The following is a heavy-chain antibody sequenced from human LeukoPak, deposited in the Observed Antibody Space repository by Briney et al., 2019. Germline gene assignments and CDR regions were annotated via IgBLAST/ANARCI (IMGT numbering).Heavy chain of an antibody. D-gene: IGHD3-22*01. CDR1: GYSFTSYW. CDR3: ATLRDYYDSSGPPGWFDP. Sequence: GESLKISCKGSGYSFTSYWIGWVRQMPGKGLEWMGIIYPGDSDTRYSPSFQGQVTISADKSISTAYLQWSSLKASDTAMYYCATLRDYYDSSGPPGWFDPWGQGTLVTVS. CDR2: IYPGDSDT. J-gene: IGHJ5*02. V-gene: IGHV5-51*01.